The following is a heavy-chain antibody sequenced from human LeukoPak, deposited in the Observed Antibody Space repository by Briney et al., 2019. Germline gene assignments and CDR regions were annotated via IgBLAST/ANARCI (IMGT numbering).Heavy chain of an antibody. Sequence: PGGSLRLSCAASGFTFSSYNMNWFRQAPGKGLEWVSSISGSSTYIYYADSVRGRFTISRDNAKNSLFLHMNSLRAEDTAVYYCAREVGATDDYWGQGTLVTVSS. J-gene: IGHJ4*02. CDR3: AREVGATDDY. CDR2: ISGSSTYI. D-gene: IGHD1-26*01. CDR1: GFTFSSYN. V-gene: IGHV3-21*01.